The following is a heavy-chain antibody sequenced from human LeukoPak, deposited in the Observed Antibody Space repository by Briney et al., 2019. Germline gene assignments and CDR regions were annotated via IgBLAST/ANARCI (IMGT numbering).Heavy chain of an antibody. CDR3: ARDKAKLWFDP. CDR1: GGTVDSYA. D-gene: IGHD1-26*01. Sequence: SVKVSCKASGGTVDSYAISWVRQAPGQGLEWMGRIIPILGLAKYAQKFQGRVTITADISTSTAYMELSSLRSEDTAVYYCARDKAKLWFDPWGQGTLVTVSS. V-gene: IGHV1-69*04. CDR2: IIPILGLA. J-gene: IGHJ5*02.